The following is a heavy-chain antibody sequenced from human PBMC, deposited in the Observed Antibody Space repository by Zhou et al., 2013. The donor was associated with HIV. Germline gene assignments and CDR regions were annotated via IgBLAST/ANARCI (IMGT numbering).Heavy chain of an antibody. CDR3: ARTTVTRDYYYMDV. J-gene: IGHJ6*03. D-gene: IGHD4-4*01. CDR2: IYYSGST. Sequence: QVQLQESGPGLVKPSETLSLTCTVSGGSISSHYWSWIRQPPGKGLEWIGYIYYSGSTNYNPSLKSRVTISVDTSKNQFSLKLSSVTAADTAVYYCARTTVTRDYYYMDVWGKGTTVTVSS. V-gene: IGHV4-59*11. CDR1: GGSISSHY.